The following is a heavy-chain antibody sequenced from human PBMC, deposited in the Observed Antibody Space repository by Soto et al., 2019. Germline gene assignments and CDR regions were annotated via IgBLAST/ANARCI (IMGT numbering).Heavy chain of an antibody. V-gene: IGHV4-61*01. D-gene: IGHD3-16*02. Sequence: PSETLSLTCTVSGGSVSSGSYYWSWIRQPPGKGLEWIGYIYYSRSTNYNPSLKSRVTISVDTSKNQFSLKLSSVTAADTAVYYCARDLGDYVWGSYRGDAFDIWGQGTMVTVSS. CDR2: IYYSRST. CDR1: GGSVSSGSYY. J-gene: IGHJ3*02. CDR3: ARDLGDYVWGSYRGDAFDI.